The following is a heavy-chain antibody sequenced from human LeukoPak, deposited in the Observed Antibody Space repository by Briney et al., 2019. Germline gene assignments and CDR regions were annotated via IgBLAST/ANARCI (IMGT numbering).Heavy chain of an antibody. D-gene: IGHD2-8*02. CDR2: ISPSGDST. Sequence: GGSVRLSCAASGFTFSSHSMSWVRQPPGEGLEWVAAISPSGDSTTYRDSVKGQFTISRDNSRNRLYLQMNTLTVEDTAIYYSARRLTGGVTHFFDFWGQGALVTVSS. J-gene: IGHJ4*02. CDR3: ARRLTGGVTHFFDF. V-gene: IGHV3-23*01. CDR1: GFTFSSHS.